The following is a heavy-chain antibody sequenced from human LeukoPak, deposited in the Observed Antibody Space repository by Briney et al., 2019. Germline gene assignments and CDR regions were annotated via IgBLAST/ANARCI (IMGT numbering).Heavy chain of an antibody. CDR1: GFTFSRHW. CDR2: ISDDASIT. V-gene: IGHV3-74*03. Sequence: PEPSPRLPCAASGFTFSRHWMHWVRQAPGKGLVWVSRISDDASITTSADSVPGRVSLSRDNAKSTMFLQINGLRVEGTGVYSCVRRLYEYNVYDRHFDFWGEGILVTVSS. CDR3: VRRLYEYNVYDRHFDF. J-gene: IGHJ4*02. D-gene: IGHD5/OR15-5a*01.